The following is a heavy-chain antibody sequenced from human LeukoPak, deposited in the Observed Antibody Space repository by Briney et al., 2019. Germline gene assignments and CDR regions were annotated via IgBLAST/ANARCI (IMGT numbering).Heavy chain of an antibody. J-gene: IGHJ4*02. V-gene: IGHV3-30*14. D-gene: IGHD1-26*01. CDR3: ARERGRGRDSPWFDY. CDR2: ISYDGSNK. CDR1: GFTFSNYA. Sequence: GGSLRLSCAASGFTFSNYAMNWVRQAPGKGLEWVAVISYDGSNKYYADSVKGRFTISRDNSKNTLDLQMTGLRAEDTAVYYCARERGRGRDSPWFDYWGQGTLVTVSS.